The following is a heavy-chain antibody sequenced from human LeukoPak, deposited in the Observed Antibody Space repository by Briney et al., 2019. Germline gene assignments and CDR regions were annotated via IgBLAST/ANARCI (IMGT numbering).Heavy chain of an antibody. J-gene: IGHJ4*02. Sequence: GGSLRLSCAAPGFTFSSYWMNGVRQAPGEGVEWVANIKDDGSEKYYVDSVKGRFTISRDNAKNSLYLQMSSLKAEDTALYYCTIGHYGDYTWRQGILVTVSS. CDR3: TIGHYGDYT. D-gene: IGHD4-17*01. CDR1: GFTFSSYW. CDR2: IKDDGSEK. V-gene: IGHV3-7*01.